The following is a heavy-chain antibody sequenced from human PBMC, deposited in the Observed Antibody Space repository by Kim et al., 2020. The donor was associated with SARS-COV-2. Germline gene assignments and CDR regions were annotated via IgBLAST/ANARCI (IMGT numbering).Heavy chain of an antibody. D-gene: IGHD5-12*01. Sequence: DTRYSPSFQGHVTISADKSISTAYLQWSSLKASDTSMYYCARLIDGYNDYWGQGTLVTVSS. CDR3: ARLIDGYNDY. J-gene: IGHJ4*02. CDR2: DT. V-gene: IGHV5-51*01.